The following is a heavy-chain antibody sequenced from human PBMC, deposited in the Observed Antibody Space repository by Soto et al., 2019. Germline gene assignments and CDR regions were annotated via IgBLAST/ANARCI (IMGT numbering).Heavy chain of an antibody. CDR1: GFTFSSYS. CDR3: ARNDPAAMVEDFDY. CDR2: ISSSSSYI. Sequence: EVQLVESGGGLVKPGGSLRLSCAASGFTFSSYSMNWVRQAPGKGLEWVSSISSSSSYIYYADSVKGRFTISRDNAKNSLYLQMNSLRAEDTAAYYCARNDPAAMVEDFDYWGQGTLVTVSS. D-gene: IGHD5-18*01. J-gene: IGHJ4*02. V-gene: IGHV3-21*01.